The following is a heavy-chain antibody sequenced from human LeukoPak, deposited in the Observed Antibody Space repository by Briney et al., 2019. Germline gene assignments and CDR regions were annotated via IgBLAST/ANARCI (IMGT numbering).Heavy chain of an antibody. J-gene: IGHJ4*02. CDR1: GFTFSSYA. V-gene: IGHV3-30-3*01. CDR3: AREISMIVVVPGFDY. D-gene: IGHD3-22*01. CDR2: ISYDGSNK. Sequence: GGSLRLSCAASGFTFSSYAVHWVRQAPGKGLEWVAVISYDGSNKYYADSVKGRFTISRDNSKNTLYLQMNSLRAEDTAVYYCAREISMIVVVPGFDYWGQGTLVTVSS.